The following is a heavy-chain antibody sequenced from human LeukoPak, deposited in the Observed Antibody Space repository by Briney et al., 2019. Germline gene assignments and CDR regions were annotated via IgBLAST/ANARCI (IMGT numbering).Heavy chain of an antibody. D-gene: IGHD6-19*01. V-gene: IGHV3-23*01. CDR2: ISGSGGST. Sequence: GSLRLSCAASGFTFSSYAMSWVRQAPGKGLEWVSAISGSGGSTYYADSVKGRFTISRDNSKNTVDLQMNSLRAEDTAMYYCARDGSSGWYNYFDYWGQGTLVTVSS. CDR1: GFTFSSYA. J-gene: IGHJ4*02. CDR3: ARDGSSGWYNYFDY.